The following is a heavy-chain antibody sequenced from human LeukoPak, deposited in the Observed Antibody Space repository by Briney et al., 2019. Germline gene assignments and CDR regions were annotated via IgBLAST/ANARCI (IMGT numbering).Heavy chain of an antibody. Sequence: PGGSLRLSCAASGVTFSSYWMSWVRQAPGKGLEWVANIKQDGSEKYYVDSVKGRFTISRDNAKNSLYLQMNSLRAEDTAVYYCASRSGWNGAGYWGQGTLVTVSS. D-gene: IGHD6-19*01. CDR1: GVTFSSYW. J-gene: IGHJ4*02. V-gene: IGHV3-7*01. CDR3: ASRSGWNGAGY. CDR2: IKQDGSEK.